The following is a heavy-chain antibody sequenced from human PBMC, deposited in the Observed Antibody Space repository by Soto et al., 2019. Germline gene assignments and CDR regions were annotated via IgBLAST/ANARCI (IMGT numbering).Heavy chain of an antibody. D-gene: IGHD3-10*01. CDR1: GVSLTSGNW. Sequence: QVKLQESGPGLATPSGTLSLTCAVSGVSLTSGNWWTWVRQSPQRGLEYIGEIFHDGTAHYYPSFERRVAMSVDTSRNQFSLKLTSVTAADTAVYFCARLVYDTRLNYMYFDFWGPGTLVTVSS. CDR2: IFHDGTA. J-gene: IGHJ4*02. CDR3: ARLVYDTRLNYMYFDF. V-gene: IGHV4-4*02.